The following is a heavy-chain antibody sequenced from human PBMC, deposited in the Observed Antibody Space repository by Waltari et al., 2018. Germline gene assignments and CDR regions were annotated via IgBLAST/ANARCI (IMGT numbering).Heavy chain of an antibody. CDR2: INSDGSTT. D-gene: IGHD5-12*01. CDR3: AKGGGWLQDY. CDR1: GFTFSSYW. V-gene: IGHV3-74*01. Sequence: EVQLVESGGGLAQPGGSLRLSCVASGFTFSSYWMHWVRQAPGKGLGWVSRINSDGSTTNYADSVKGRFTISRDNAKNTLYLQMNSLRAEDTAVYYCAKGGGWLQDYWGQGTLVTVSS. J-gene: IGHJ4*02.